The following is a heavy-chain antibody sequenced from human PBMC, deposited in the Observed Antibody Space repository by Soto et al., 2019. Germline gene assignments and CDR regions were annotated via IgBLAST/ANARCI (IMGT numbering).Heavy chain of an antibody. CDR2: IIPIFGTA. J-gene: IGHJ6*02. CDR3: GRYYGSGSYYGEYHYYRLAA. CDR1: GGTFSSYA. V-gene: IGHV1-69*13. Sequence: ASVKVSCKASGGTFSSYAISWVRQAPGQGLEWMGGIIPIFGTANYAQKFQGRVTITADESTSTAYMELSSLRSEDTAVYYCGRYYGSGSYYGEYHYYRLAACGQGTTVTVSS. D-gene: IGHD3-10*01.